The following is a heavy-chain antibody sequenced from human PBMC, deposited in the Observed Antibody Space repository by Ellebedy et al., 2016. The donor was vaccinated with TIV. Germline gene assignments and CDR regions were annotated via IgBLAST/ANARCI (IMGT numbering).Heavy chain of an antibody. V-gene: IGHV3-48*02. CDR2: ISSSSGTI. CDR3: ARALGYPGTRLVY. Sequence: GGSLRLXCAASGFTFSSYSMNWVRQAPGKGLEWVSYISSSSGTIYYADSVKGRFTISRDNAKNSLYLQMNSLRDEDTAVYYCARALGYPGTRLVYWGQGTLVTVSS. CDR1: GFTFSSYS. J-gene: IGHJ4*02. D-gene: IGHD5-12*01.